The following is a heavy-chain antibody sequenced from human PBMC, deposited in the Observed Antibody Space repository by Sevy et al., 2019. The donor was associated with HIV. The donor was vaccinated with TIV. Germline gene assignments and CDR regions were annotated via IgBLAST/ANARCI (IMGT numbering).Heavy chain of an antibody. V-gene: IGHV1-2*02. D-gene: IGHD3-10*01. CDR3: ASYGGGVSYYGSGSYYQNYYMDV. CDR2: INPNSGGT. CDR1: GYTFTGYY. J-gene: IGHJ6*03. Sequence: ASVKVSCKASGYTFTGYYMHWVRQAPGQGLEWMGWINPNSGGTNYAQKFQGRVTMTRDTSISTAYMEMSRLRSDDTAVYYCASYGGGVSYYGSGSYYQNYYMDVWGKGTTVTVSS.